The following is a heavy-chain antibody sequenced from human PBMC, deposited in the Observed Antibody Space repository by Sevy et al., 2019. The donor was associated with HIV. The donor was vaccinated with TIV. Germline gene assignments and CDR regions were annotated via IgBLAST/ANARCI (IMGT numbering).Heavy chain of an antibody. D-gene: IGHD5-18*01. J-gene: IGHJ4*02. V-gene: IGHV1-18*01. CDR2: ISAYNGNK. Sequence: ASVKVSCKASGYTFTSYGISWVRQAPGQGLEWMGWISAYNGNKNYAQKLQGRVTMTTDTSTSTAYMELRSLRSDDTAVYYCARIRWGYSYGNFDYWGQGTLVTVSS. CDR3: ARIRWGYSYGNFDY. CDR1: GYTFTSYG.